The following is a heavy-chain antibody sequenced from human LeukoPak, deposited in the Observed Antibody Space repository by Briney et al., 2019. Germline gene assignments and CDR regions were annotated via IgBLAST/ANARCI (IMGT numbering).Heavy chain of an antibody. CDR3: AKDKGSTSLWYFDL. Sequence: GGSLRLSCAASGFTFDDYAMHWVRQAPGKGLEWVSGISRNSGSIGYADSVKGRFTISRDNAKNSLYLQMNSLRAEDTALYYCAKDKGSTSLWYFDLWGRGTLVTVSS. J-gene: IGHJ2*01. V-gene: IGHV3-9*01. CDR1: GFTFDDYA. CDR2: ISRNSGSI. D-gene: IGHD2-2*01.